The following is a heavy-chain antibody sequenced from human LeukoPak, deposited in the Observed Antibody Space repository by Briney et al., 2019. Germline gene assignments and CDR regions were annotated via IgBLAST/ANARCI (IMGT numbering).Heavy chain of an antibody. CDR1: GFTFSSYW. CDR3: ARDSKFIGNHYYYYYYMDV. Sequence: GGSLRLFCAASGFTFSSYWMHWVRQAPGKGLVWVSRINSDGSSTSYADSVKGRFTISRDNAKNTLYLQMNSLRAEDTAVYYCARDSKFIGNHYYYYYYMDVWGKGTTVTVSS. J-gene: IGHJ6*03. D-gene: IGHD1-26*01. CDR2: INSDGSST. V-gene: IGHV3-74*01.